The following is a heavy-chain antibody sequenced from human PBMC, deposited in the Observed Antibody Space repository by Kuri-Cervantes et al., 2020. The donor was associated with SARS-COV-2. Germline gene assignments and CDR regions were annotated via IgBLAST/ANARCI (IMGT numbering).Heavy chain of an antibody. CDR3: ARLAAIYYYDGMDV. J-gene: IGHJ6*02. V-gene: IGHV1-18*01. CDR1: GYTFTSYG. Sequence: ASVKVSCKASGYTFTSYGISWVRQAPGQGLEWMGWISAYNGNTNYAQKLQGRVTMTTDTSTSTAYMELRSLRSDDTAVYYCARLAAIYYYDGMDVWGQGTTVTVSS. CDR2: ISAYNGNT. D-gene: IGHD2-2*01.